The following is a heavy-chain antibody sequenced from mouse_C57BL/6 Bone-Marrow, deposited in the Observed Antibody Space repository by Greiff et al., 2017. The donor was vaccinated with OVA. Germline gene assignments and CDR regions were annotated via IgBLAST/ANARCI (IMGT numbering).Heavy chain of an antibody. CDR3: TRGYSNYYAMDK. CDR2: IDPETGGT. Sequence: QVQLQQSGAELVRPGASVTLSCKASGYTFTDYEMHWVKQTPVHGLEWIGAIDPETGGTAYNQKFKGKAILTADKSSSTAYMELRSLTSEESDVYYSTRGYSNYYAMDKWGQGTAVTVSS. D-gene: IGHD2-5*01. V-gene: IGHV1-15*01. CDR1: GYTFTDYE. J-gene: IGHJ4*01.